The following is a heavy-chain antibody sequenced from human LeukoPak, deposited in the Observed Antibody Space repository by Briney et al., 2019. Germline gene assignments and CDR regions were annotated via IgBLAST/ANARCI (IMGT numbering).Heavy chain of an antibody. Sequence: KTSETLSLTCIVSGGSISSGDYYWSWIRQPPGKGLEWIGYIYYTGNANNNPSLTSRVTMSLDTSKNQFSLKLSSVTAADTAVYYCARAGDSSGYYVSWFDPWGQGTLVTVSS. CDR1: GGSISSGDYY. D-gene: IGHD3-22*01. V-gene: IGHV4-30-4*01. CDR3: ARAGDSSGYYVSWFDP. CDR2: IYYTGNA. J-gene: IGHJ5*02.